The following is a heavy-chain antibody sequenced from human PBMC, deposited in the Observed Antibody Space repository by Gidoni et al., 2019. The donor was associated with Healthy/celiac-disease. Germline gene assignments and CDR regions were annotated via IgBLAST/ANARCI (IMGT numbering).Heavy chain of an antibody. CDR3: AKAGYSSSWSFDY. J-gene: IGHJ4*02. CDR2: ISYDGSNK. V-gene: IGHV3-30*18. CDR1: GFTFSSYG. Sequence: QVQLVESGGGVVQPGRSLRLSCAASGFTFSSYGMHWVRQAPGKGLEWLAVISYDGSNKYYADAVKGRFTISRDNSKNTLYLQMNSLRAEDTAVYYCAKAGYSSSWSFDYWGQGTLVTVSS. D-gene: IGHD6-13*01.